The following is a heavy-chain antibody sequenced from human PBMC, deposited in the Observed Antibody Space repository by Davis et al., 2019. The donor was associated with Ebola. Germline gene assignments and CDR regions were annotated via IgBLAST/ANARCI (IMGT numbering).Heavy chain of an antibody. CDR3: VKDTSNIWFDV. V-gene: IGHV3-23*01. J-gene: IGHJ3*01. CDR2: ISGSGATT. D-gene: IGHD2/OR15-2a*01. CDR1: GFTFSNYV. Sequence: GESLKISCAASGFTFSNYVMNWVRQAPGKGLEWVSTISGSGATTHYADSVKGRFTISRDNSKNTLHLQMNSLRVEDTAMYYCVKDTSNIWFDVWGQGTLVTVSA.